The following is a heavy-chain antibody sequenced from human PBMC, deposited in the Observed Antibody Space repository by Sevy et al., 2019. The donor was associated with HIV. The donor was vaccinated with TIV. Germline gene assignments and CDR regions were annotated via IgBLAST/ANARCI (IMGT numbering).Heavy chain of an antibody. D-gene: IGHD1-26*01. J-gene: IGHJ4*02. V-gene: IGHV4-59*08. CDR2: IYYNGHI. Sequence: SETLSLTCTVSGGSITSLYWNWIRQPPGKGLEWIANIYYNGHINYNPSLKSRVTLSLDTSKNPFSLRLGPVTAADTAMYYCAGENAWGRGYSWGQGTLVTVSS. CDR3: AGENAWGRGYS. CDR1: GGSITSLY.